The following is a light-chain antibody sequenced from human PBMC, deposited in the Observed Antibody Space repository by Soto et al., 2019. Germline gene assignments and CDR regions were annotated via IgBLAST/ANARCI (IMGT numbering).Light chain of an antibody. CDR3: CSYADHVV. CDR1: SSDVGGYNY. CDR2: DVS. Sequence: QSALTQPRSVSGSPGQSVTISCTGTSSDVGGYNYVSWYQQHPGKAPKLMIYDVSKRPSGVPDRLSGSKSGNTASLTISGLQAEDEADYYCCSYADHVVFGGGTKLTVL. V-gene: IGLV2-11*01. J-gene: IGLJ2*01.